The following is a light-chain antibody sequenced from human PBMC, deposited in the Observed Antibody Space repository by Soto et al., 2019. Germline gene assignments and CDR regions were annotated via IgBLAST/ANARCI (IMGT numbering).Light chain of an antibody. CDR1: QGIGSA. V-gene: IGKV1-13*02. CDR2: DAS. Sequence: AIQLTQSPSSLSASVGDRVTITCRASQGIGSALAWYQQKPGKAPKLLIYDASSLESGVPSRFSGSGSGTDFTLTISSLQPEDFATYYCQQFNGFGGVTKVDIK. J-gene: IGKJ4*01. CDR3: QQFNG.